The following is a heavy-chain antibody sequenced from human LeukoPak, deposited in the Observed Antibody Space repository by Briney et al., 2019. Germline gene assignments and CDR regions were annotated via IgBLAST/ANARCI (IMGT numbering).Heavy chain of an antibody. V-gene: IGHV4-59*01. CDR3: ARDRITRPWSAFDI. Sequence: PSETLSLTCTVSGGSISSYYWSWIRQPPGKGLEWIGYIYYSGSTNYNPSLKGRVTISVDTSKNQFSLKLSSVTAADTAVYYCARDRITRPWSAFDIWGQGTMVTVSS. D-gene: IGHD3-16*01. J-gene: IGHJ3*02. CDR1: GGSISSYY. CDR2: IYYSGST.